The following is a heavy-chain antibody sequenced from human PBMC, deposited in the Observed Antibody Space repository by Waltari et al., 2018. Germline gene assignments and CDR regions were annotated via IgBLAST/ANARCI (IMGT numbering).Heavy chain of an antibody. CDR3: AVVNPYWYFDL. V-gene: IGHV3-30-3*01. CDR2: ISYDGSNK. J-gene: IGHJ2*01. Sequence: QVQLVESGGGVVQPGRSLRLSCAASGFTFSSYAMHWVRQAPGKGLEWVAVISYDGSNKYYADSVKGRFTISRDNSKNTLYLQMNSLRAEDTVVYYCAVVNPYWYFDLWGRGTLVTVSS. CDR1: GFTFSSYA. D-gene: IGHD2-15*01.